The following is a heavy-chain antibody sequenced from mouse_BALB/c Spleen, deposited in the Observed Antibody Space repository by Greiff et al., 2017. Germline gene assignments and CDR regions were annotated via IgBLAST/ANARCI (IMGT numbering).Heavy chain of an antibody. Sequence: EVMLVESGGGLVKPGGSLKLSCAASGFAFSSYDMSWVRQTPEKRLEWVAYISSGGGSTYYPDTVKGRFTISRDNAKNTLYLQMSSLKSEDTAMYYCARHNYGSSYAPMDYWGQGTSVTVSS. CDR3: ARHNYGSSYAPMDY. CDR1: GFAFSSYD. D-gene: IGHD1-1*01. V-gene: IGHV5-12-1*01. J-gene: IGHJ4*01. CDR2: ISSGGGST.